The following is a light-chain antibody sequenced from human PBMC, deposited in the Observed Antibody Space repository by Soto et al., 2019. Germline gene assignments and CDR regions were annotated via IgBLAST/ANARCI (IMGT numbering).Light chain of an antibody. Sequence: QSALTQPASVSGSPGQSITISCTGTSSDIGAYNYVSWYQQYPGRAPKLMIYEVNNRPSGVSNRFSGSKSGNTASLTISGLQAEDEADYCCSSYSDTNIGVFGTGTKVTVL. V-gene: IGLV2-14*01. J-gene: IGLJ1*01. CDR2: EVN. CDR1: SSDIGAYNY. CDR3: SSYSDTNIGV.